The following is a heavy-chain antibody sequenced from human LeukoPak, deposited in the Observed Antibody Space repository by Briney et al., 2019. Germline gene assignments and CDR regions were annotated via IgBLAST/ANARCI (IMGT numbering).Heavy chain of an antibody. D-gene: IGHD3-16*02. V-gene: IGHV4-59*11. CDR3: ARDRWSGALGWDV. CDR2: IYYSGST. J-gene: IGHJ6*04. Sequence: SETLSLTRTVSGGSISSHYWSWIRQPPGKGLEYIGYIYYSGSTNYNPSLKSRVTISVDTSKNQFSLKLSSVTAADTAVYYCARDRWSGALGWDVWGKGTTVTVSS. CDR1: GGSISSHY.